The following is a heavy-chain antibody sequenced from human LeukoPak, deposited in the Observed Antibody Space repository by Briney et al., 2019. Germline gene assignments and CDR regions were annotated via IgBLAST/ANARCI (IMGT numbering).Heavy chain of an antibody. CDR3: ARDPDGYNQTPGHYFDY. CDR1: GGSVSTYY. CDR2: FFTSGTSGTT. Sequence: SETLSLTCTVSGGSVSTYYWSWIRQPAGKGLEFIGRFFTSGTSGTTNYNPSLKSRVTMSLDTSKNQFSLKLSSVTAADTAVYYCARDPDGYNQTPGHYFDYWGQGTLVTVSS. V-gene: IGHV4-4*07. D-gene: IGHD5-24*01. J-gene: IGHJ4*02.